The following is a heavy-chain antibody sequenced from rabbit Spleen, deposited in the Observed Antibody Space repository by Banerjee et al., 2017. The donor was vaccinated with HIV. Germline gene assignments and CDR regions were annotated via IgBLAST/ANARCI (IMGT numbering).Heavy chain of an antibody. V-gene: IGHV1S45*01. Sequence: EQLEESGGGLVKPEGSLTLTCKASGVSFSDKDVMCWVRQAPGKGLEWIACINTVTGKSVYASWAKGRFTFSKASSTTVTLQMTSLTAADTATYFCARGSATMTMVITGYYLAFWCPGTLVTVS. D-gene: IGHD2-1*01. J-gene: IGHJ6*01. CDR2: INTVTGKS. CDR3: ARGSATMTMVITGYYLAF. CDR1: GVSFSDKDV.